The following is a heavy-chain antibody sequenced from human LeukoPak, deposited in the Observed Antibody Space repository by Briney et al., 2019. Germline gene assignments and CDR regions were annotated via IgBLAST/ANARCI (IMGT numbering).Heavy chain of an antibody. D-gene: IGHD3-10*01. CDR2: INQVASEK. Sequence: GGSLRLSCAASGFTISFYWMSWVRQAPGKGLEWVANINQVASEKNYVDSVKGRSTISRDNAKNSLYLQMNSVRAEDTAMYYCVRDGGYYGPESWGQGALVSVSS. CDR1: GFTISFYW. CDR3: VRDGGYYGPES. J-gene: IGHJ5*02. V-gene: IGHV3-7*04.